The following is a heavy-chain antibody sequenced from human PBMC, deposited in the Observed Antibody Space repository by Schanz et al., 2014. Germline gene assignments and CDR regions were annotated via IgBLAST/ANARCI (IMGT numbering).Heavy chain of an antibody. V-gene: IGHV3-23*01. CDR2: ITTGGNT. Sequence: EVQLLESGGGLVRPGGSLRLSCAASGFTFSNYAMGWVRQTPGKGLEWVSSITTGGNTYYRDSVKGRFIVSRDNSKNTLYLEMNRLRVDDTAVYYCSKDKQGSRSDDSWGQGTRVTVSS. J-gene: IGHJ5*01. CDR1: GFTFSNYA. CDR3: SKDKQGSRSDDS. D-gene: IGHD2-15*01.